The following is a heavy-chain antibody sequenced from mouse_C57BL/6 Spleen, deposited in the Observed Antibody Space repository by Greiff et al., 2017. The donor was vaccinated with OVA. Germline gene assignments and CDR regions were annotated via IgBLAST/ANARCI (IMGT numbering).Heavy chain of an antibody. CDR1: GFTFSDYG. CDR2: ISSGSSTI. Sequence: EVQLVESGGGLVKPGGSLKLSCAASGFTFSDYGMHWVRQAPEKGLEWVAYISSGSSTIYYADTVKGRFPISRDNAKNTLFLQMTRLMSEDTAMYYCARVDGYYYFDYWGQGTTLTVSS. CDR3: ARVDGYYYFDY. V-gene: IGHV5-17*01. D-gene: IGHD2-3*01. J-gene: IGHJ2*01.